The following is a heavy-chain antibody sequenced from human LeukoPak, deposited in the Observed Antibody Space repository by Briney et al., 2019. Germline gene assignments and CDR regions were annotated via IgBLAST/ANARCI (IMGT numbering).Heavy chain of an antibody. Sequence: ASVKVSCKASGYTFINYYMHWVRQAPGLGFEWMGWTNPNSGGTNYAQKFQGRVTMTRDTSISTAYMELSRLRSDDTAVYYCARVGNRPRYCSGGSCQPDYYYYGMDVWGQGTTVTVSS. CDR2: TNPNSGGT. CDR1: GYTFINYY. D-gene: IGHD2-15*01. J-gene: IGHJ6*02. CDR3: ARVGNRPRYCSGGSCQPDYYYYGMDV. V-gene: IGHV1-2*02.